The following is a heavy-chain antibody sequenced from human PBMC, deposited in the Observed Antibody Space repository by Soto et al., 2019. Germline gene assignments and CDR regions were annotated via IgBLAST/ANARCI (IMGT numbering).Heavy chain of an antibody. Sequence: EVQLVESGGGLVQPGGSLRLSCAASGFTVSSNYMSWVRQAPGKGLEWVSVIYSGGSTYYADSVKGRFTISRHNSKNTLYIQMNSLRAEDRAVYYGARDSGAVAGMAAFDIWGQGTMVTVSS. CDR3: ARDSGAVAGMAAFDI. V-gene: IGHV3-53*04. CDR2: IYSGGST. J-gene: IGHJ3*02. D-gene: IGHD6-19*01. CDR1: GFTVSSNY.